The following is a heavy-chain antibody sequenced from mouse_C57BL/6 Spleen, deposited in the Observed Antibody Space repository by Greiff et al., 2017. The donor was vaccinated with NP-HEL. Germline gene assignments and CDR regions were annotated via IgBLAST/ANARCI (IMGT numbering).Heavy chain of an antibody. J-gene: IGHJ3*01. D-gene: IGHD2-1*01. CDR1: GFTFSDYG. CDR3: ARMNGNSWFAY. V-gene: IGHV5-17*01. CDR2: ISSGSSTI. Sequence: EVKLMESGGGLVKPGGSLKLSCAASGFTFSDYGMHWVRQAPEKGLEWVAYISSGSSTIYYADTVKGRFTISRDNAKNTLFLQMTSLRSEDTAMYYCARMNGNSWFAYWGQGTLVTVSA.